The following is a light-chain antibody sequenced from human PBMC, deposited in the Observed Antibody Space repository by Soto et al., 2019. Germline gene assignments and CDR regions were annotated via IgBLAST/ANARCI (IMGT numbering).Light chain of an antibody. J-gene: IGKJ3*01. V-gene: IGKV3-20*01. CDR2: GAS. CDR1: QSVSNNL. CDR3: QQYGSSPLFT. Sequence: EIVLTQSPGTLSLSPGERATLSCRASQSVSNNLLAWFQQKPDQAPRLLIYGASSRATGIPDRFSGSGSGTDFTLTISRLESEDFAVYYCQQYGSSPLFTFGPGTKVDIK.